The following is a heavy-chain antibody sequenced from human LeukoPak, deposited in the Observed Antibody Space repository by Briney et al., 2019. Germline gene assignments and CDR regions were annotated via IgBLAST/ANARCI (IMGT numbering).Heavy chain of an antibody. D-gene: IGHD5-18*01. J-gene: IGHJ6*03. V-gene: IGHV1-18*01. CDR1: GYTFTTYG. CDR3: ARVDTVNYYYYMDV. CDR2: ISTFNGHT. Sequence: ASVTVSFTASGYTFTTYGISWVRQAPGHGLEWMGWISTFNGHTNYAQSRQDRVTMTTDTSTSTVYMELSSLISDDTAVYYCARVDTVNYYYYMDVWGKGTPVTVSS.